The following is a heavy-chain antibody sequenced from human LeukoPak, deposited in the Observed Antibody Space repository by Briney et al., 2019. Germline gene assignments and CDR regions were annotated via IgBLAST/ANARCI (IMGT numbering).Heavy chain of an antibody. D-gene: IGHD6-6*01. V-gene: IGHV1-69*05. J-gene: IGHJ6*03. CDR2: IIPIFGTA. CDR1: GGTFSSYA. Sequence: ASVKVSCKASGGTFSSYAISWVRQAPGQGREWMGGIIPIFGTANYAQKFQGRVTITTDESTSTAYMELSSLRSEDTAVYYCARDRVSSSPYYYYMDVWGKGTTVTVSS. CDR3: ARDRVSSSPYYYYMDV.